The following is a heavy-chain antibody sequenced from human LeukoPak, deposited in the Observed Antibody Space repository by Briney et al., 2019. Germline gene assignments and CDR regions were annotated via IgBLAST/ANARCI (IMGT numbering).Heavy chain of an antibody. Sequence: ASVKVSCKASCYTFTSYGISWVRQAPGQGLEWMGWISAYNGNTNYAQKLQGRVTMTTDTSTSTAYTELRSLRSDDTAVYYCARVIVEAHAFDIWGQGTMVTVSS. CDR2: ISAYNGNT. D-gene: IGHD3-16*02. CDR3: ARVIVEAHAFDI. J-gene: IGHJ3*02. CDR1: CYTFTSYG. V-gene: IGHV1-18*01.